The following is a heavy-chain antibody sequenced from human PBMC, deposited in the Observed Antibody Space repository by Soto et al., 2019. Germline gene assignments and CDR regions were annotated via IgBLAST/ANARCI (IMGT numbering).Heavy chain of an antibody. CDR1: GFTFTTYH. Sequence: EVQLLESGGGLVQPGGSLRFSCAASGFTFTTYHMVWVRQAPGKGLESVASISASGDRTYYADSVKGRFTISRDNSKNMLYLQMNSLRAEVTAVYYCAKILTTADYYWYGMDVWGQGAAVTVSS. CDR3: AKILTTADYYWYGMDV. D-gene: IGHD2-21*02. J-gene: IGHJ6*02. CDR2: ISASGDRT. V-gene: IGHV3-23*01.